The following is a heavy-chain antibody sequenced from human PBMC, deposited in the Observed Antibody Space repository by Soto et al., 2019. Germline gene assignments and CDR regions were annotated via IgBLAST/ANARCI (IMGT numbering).Heavy chain of an antibody. CDR3: ARAPDIVLIRAYYYYGMDV. J-gene: IGHJ6*02. V-gene: IGHV3-30-3*01. D-gene: IGHD2-8*01. CDR1: GFTFSSYA. CDR2: ISYDGSNK. Sequence: QVQLVESGGGVVQPGRSLRLSCAASGFTFSSYAMHWVRQAPGKGLEWVAVISYDGSNKYYADSVKGRFTISRDNSKNTLYVQMNSLRPEDTAVYYCARAPDIVLIRAYYYYGMDVLGQGTTVTVSS.